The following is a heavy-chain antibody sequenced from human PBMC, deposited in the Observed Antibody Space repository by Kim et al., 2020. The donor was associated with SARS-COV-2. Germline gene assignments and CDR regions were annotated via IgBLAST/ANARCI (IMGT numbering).Heavy chain of an antibody. CDR3: ARSHIEYQLLDSSAHNWFDP. J-gene: IGHJ5*02. Sequence: SETLSLTCAVYGGSFSGYYWSWIRQPPGKGLEWIGEINHSGSTNYNPSLKSRVTISVDTSKNQFSLKLSSVTAADTAVYYCARSHIEYQLLDSSAHNWFDPWGQGTLVTVSS. D-gene: IGHD2-2*01. V-gene: IGHV4-34*01. CDR2: INHSGST. CDR1: GGSFSGYY.